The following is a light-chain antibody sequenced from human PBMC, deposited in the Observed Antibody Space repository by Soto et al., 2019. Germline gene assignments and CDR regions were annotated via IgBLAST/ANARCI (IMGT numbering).Light chain of an antibody. V-gene: IGLV2-14*01. CDR2: EVS. CDR3: FSYTSSNTRV. Sequence: QSALTQPASVSGSPGQSISISCTGTSNDVGGYNYVSWYQHHPGKAPKLMIYEVSYRPSGVSDRFSGSKSGNTASLTISGLRAEDEADYYCFSYTSSNTRVFGGGTKVTVL. J-gene: IGLJ3*02. CDR1: SNDVGGYNY.